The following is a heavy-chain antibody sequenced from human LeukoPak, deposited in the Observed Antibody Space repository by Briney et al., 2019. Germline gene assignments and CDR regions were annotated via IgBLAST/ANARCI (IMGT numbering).Heavy chain of an antibody. Sequence: PGGSLRLSCAASGFTFSSHSMNWVRQAPGKGLEWVSSISSSSSHIYYADSVKGRFTISRDNAKNSLYLQMNSLRAEDTAVYYCAGRCSSTSCYDIEFDYWGQGTLVTVSS. J-gene: IGHJ4*02. D-gene: IGHD2-2*01. CDR3: AGRCSSTSCYDIEFDY. CDR2: ISSSSSHI. CDR1: GFTFSSHS. V-gene: IGHV3-21*01.